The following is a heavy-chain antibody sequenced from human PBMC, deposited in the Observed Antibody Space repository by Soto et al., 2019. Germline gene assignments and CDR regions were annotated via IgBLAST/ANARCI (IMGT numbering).Heavy chain of an antibody. Sequence: GGSLRLSCAASGFTFSSYGMHWVRQAPGKGLEWVAVISYDGSNKYYADSVKGRFTISRDNSKNMLYLQMNSLRAEDTAVYYCAKDEGDYYGSGSYDYWGQGTLVTVSS. V-gene: IGHV3-30*18. D-gene: IGHD3-10*01. J-gene: IGHJ4*02. CDR2: ISYDGSNK. CDR1: GFTFSSYG. CDR3: AKDEGDYYGSGSYDY.